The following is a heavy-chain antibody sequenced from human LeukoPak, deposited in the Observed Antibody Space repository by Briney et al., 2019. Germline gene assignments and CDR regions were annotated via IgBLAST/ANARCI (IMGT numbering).Heavy chain of an antibody. CDR2: VYYSGRT. V-gene: IGHV4-39*01. CDR1: GDSISNSNYF. Sequence: TTSETLSLTCSVSGDSISNSNYFWDWIRQTPGKGLEWIGCVYYSGRTYYNPSLKSRVTLAVDTTKDQFSLRLNSVTATDTAVYYCVRGGNNYNLRFDMWGQGIRVTVSS. D-gene: IGHD5-24*01. CDR3: VRGGNNYNLRFDM. J-gene: IGHJ4*02.